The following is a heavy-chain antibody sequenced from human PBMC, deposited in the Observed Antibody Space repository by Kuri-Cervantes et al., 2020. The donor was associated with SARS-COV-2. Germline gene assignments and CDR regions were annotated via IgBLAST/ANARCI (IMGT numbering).Heavy chain of an antibody. CDR3: ARHMYYAFWSGYYHWYFDL. CDR2: INQSGST. CDR1: GWSFSGYY. V-gene: IGHV4-34*01. J-gene: IGHJ2*01. D-gene: IGHD3-3*01. Sequence: GSLRLSCAVYGWSFSGYYWSWIRQPPGKGLEGIGEINQSGSTNYNPSLKSRVTISVDTSKNQFSLKLSSGTAADTAVYYCARHMYYAFWSGYYHWYFDLWGHGTLVTVSS.